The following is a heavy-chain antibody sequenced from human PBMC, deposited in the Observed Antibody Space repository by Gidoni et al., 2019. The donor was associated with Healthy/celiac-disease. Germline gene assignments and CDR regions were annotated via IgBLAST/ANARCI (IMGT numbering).Heavy chain of an antibody. CDR2: INHSGST. J-gene: IGHJ5*02. D-gene: IGHD5-12*01. Sequence: QVQLQQWGAGLLTPSETLSLTCAVYGGSFSGYYWSWIRQPPGKGLEWIGEINHSGSTNYNPSLKSRVTISVDTSKNQFSLKLSSVTAADTAVYYCARGCDGYDWRGTNWFDPWGQGTLVTVSS. V-gene: IGHV4-34*01. CDR3: ARGCDGYDWRGTNWFDP. CDR1: GGSFSGYY.